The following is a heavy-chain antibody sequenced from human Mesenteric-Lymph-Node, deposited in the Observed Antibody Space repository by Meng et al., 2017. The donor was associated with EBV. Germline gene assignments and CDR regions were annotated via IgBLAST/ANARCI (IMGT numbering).Heavy chain of an antibody. CDR2: ILPNFGTA. CDR3: ARDNRERGSSGWYYY. D-gene: IGHD6-19*01. V-gene: IGHV1-69*12. J-gene: IGHJ4*02. Sequence: VQRVQAGAEVKKPGSRVKAARNATGGTCSSYAISCVRQAPGQVLEWMGGILPNFGTANYAQKFQGRVTIPADESTSTAYMELSSLRSEDTAVYYCARDNRERGSSGWYYYWGQGTLVTVSS. CDR1: GGTCSSYA.